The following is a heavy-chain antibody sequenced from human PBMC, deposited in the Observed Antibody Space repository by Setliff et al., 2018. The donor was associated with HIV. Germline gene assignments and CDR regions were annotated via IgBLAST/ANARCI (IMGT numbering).Heavy chain of an antibody. V-gene: IGHV4-59*08. CDR3: ARSSGYYSTVFY. CDR2: IHNTGST. CDR1: GGSTSCYF. Sequence: SETLSLTCTVSGGSTSCYFWSWIRQSPGKGLEWIGYIHNTGSTDSNPSLKSRVTMSVDTSKNQFSLKLSSVTAADTAVYYCARSSGYYSTVFYWGQGTRVTVSS. J-gene: IGHJ4*02. D-gene: IGHD3-22*01.